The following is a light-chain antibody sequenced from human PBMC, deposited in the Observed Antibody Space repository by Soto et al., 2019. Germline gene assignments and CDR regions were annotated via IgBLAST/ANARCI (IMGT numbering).Light chain of an antibody. CDR2: EGS. Sequence: QSALTQPPSASGSPGQSVTISRTGSGSDVGFYSYVSWYQQHPGKVPKLLIYEGSKRPSGVSNRFSGSKSGNTASLTISGLQAEDEAYYYCWSYAGNTIFVFGGGTKVTVL. V-gene: IGLV2-23*03. CDR3: WSYAGNTIFV. J-gene: IGLJ2*01. CDR1: GSDVGFYSY.